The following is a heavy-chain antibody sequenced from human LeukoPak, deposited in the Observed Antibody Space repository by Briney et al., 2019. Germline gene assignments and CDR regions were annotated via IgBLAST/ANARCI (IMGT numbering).Heavy chain of an antibody. V-gene: IGHV3-7*01. CDR2: INQDGSDK. CDR1: GFTFSAYW. D-gene: IGHD2-2*02. CDR3: ARGYPNDY. Sequence: PGGSLRLSCVASGFTFSAYWMTWVRQAPGKGLEWVANINQDGSDKYYVDSVKGRSTISRDNAKNSAYLQMKSLRAEDAAVYYCARGYPNDYWGQGTVVTVSA. J-gene: IGHJ4*02.